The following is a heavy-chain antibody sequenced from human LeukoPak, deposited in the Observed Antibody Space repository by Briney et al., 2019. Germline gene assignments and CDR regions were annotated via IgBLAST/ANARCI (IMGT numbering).Heavy chain of an antibody. CDR2: IYYSGST. J-gene: IGHJ4*02. Sequence: NTSETLSLTCTVSGYSISSGYYWSWIRQHPGKGLEWIGYIYYSGSTYYNPSLKSRVTISVDTSKNQFSLKLSSVTAADTAVYYCARDYYDSSGYPPTFDYWGQGTLVTVSS. CDR3: ARDYYDSSGYPPTFDY. D-gene: IGHD3-22*01. CDR1: GYSISSGYY. V-gene: IGHV4-31*03.